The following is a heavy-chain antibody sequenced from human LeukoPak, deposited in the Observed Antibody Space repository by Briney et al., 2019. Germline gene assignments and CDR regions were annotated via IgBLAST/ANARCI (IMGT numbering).Heavy chain of an antibody. J-gene: IGHJ4*02. D-gene: IGHD3-3*01. Sequence: GGSLRLFCAASGFTFSSYAMHWVRQAPGKGLEWVAVISYDGSNKYYADSVKGRFTISRDNSKNTLYLQMNSLRAEDTAVYYCARDVGLRFLEWLFDYWGQGTLVTVSS. V-gene: IGHV3-30-3*01. CDR2: ISYDGSNK. CDR1: GFTFSSYA. CDR3: ARDVGLRFLEWLFDY.